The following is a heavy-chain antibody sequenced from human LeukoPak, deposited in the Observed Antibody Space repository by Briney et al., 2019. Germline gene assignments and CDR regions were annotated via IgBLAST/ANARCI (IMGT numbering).Heavy chain of an antibody. Sequence: ASVKVSCKASGYTFTSYGINWVRQATGQGLEWIGWLHPDSGNTGYAQKFQGRVTITRNTSINTAYMELSSLRSEDTAVYYCARMTVSGRDNWFDPWGQGTLVTVSS. D-gene: IGHD6-19*01. CDR2: LHPDSGNT. V-gene: IGHV1-8*03. CDR3: ARMTVSGRDNWFDP. CDR1: GYTFTSYG. J-gene: IGHJ5*02.